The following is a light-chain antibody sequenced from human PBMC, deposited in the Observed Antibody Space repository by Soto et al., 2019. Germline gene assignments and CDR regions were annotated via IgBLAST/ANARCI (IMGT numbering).Light chain of an antibody. J-gene: IGLJ3*02. Sequence: QSALTQPRSVSGSPGQSVTISCTGTSGDVGGYNYVSWYQHHPGKAPKLMIYYVSKRPSGVPDRFSGSKSGNTASLTISGLQADDEGDYYCCSFAGTYTWVFGGGTKLTVL. CDR3: CSFAGTYTWV. CDR2: YVS. V-gene: IGLV2-11*01. CDR1: SGDVGGYNY.